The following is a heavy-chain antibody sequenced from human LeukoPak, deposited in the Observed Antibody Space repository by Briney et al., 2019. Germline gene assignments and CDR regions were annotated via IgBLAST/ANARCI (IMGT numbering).Heavy chain of an antibody. CDR2: TYYSGST. V-gene: IGHV4-59*08. Sequence: SETLSLTCTVSGGSISSYYWSWIRQPPGKGLEWIGYTYYSGSTNYNPSLKSRVTISVDTSKNQFSLKLSSVTAADTAVYYCARLFEWELRAFDIWGQGTMVTVSS. CDR3: ARLFEWELRAFDI. D-gene: IGHD1-26*01. CDR1: GGSISSYY. J-gene: IGHJ3*02.